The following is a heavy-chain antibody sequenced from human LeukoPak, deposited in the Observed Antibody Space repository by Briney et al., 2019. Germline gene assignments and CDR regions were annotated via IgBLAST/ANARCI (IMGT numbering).Heavy chain of an antibody. CDR3: AKDRVVGYFDY. Sequence: GGSLRLSCAASGFTFSSYGMHWVRQAPGKGLEWVAVISYDGSNKYYADSVKGRFTISRDNSKNTLYLQMNSPRAEDTAVYYCAKDRVVGYFDYWGQGTLVTVSS. D-gene: IGHD2-2*01. CDR1: GFTFSSYG. V-gene: IGHV3-30*18. CDR2: ISYDGSNK. J-gene: IGHJ4*02.